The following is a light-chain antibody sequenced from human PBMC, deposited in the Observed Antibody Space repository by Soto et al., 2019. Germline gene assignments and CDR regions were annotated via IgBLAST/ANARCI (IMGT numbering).Light chain of an antibody. J-gene: IGKJ1*01. CDR3: QQYNNWWT. CDR2: GAS. Sequence: EIVMTQSPATLSVSPGERATLSCRASQSVSNNLAWYQKKPGQAPRLLIYGASTRATGIPARFSGSGSGTAFTLTISSLPSEDFAFYYCQQYNNWWTFGQGTRVDIK. CDR1: QSVSNN. V-gene: IGKV3-15*01.